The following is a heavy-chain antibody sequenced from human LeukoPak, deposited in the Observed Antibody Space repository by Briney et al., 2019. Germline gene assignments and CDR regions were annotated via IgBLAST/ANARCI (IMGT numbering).Heavy chain of an antibody. J-gene: IGHJ1*01. Sequence: PSETLSLTCTVSGYSISSGYYWGWIRQPPGKGLEWIGSIYHSGSTNYNPSLKSRVTISVDKSKNQFSLKLSSVTAADTAVYYCASFSPMDIAAAEYFQHWGQGTLVTVSS. CDR2: IYHSGST. D-gene: IGHD6-13*01. CDR3: ASFSPMDIAAAEYFQH. V-gene: IGHV4-38-2*02. CDR1: GYSISSGYY.